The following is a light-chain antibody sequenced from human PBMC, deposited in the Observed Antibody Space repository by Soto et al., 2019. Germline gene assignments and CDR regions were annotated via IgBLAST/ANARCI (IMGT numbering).Light chain of an antibody. J-gene: IGKJ5*01. CDR3: QQRRSWQVT. V-gene: IGKV3D-11*02. Sequence: EIEMTQSPATISLSPGEGATLSCRASQSINTYLAWYQQKPGQAPRLLIYDASKRATGIPARFSGSGSGTNFTLTISSLEPEDFAVYYCQQRRSWQVTFGQGTRLEIK. CDR2: DAS. CDR1: QSINTY.